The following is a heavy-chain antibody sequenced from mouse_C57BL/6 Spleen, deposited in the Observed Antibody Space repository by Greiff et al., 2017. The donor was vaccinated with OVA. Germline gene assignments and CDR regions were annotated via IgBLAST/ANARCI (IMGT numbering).Heavy chain of an antibody. V-gene: IGHV1-85*01. CDR2: IYPRDGST. J-gene: IGHJ4*01. D-gene: IGHD2-5*01. CDR1: GYTFTSYD. Sequence: QVQLKQSGPELVKPGASVKLSCKASGYTFTSYDINWVKQRPGQGLEWIGWIYPRDGSTKYNEKFKGKATLTVDTSSSTAYMELHSLTSEDSAVYFCARTYYSNYDYAMDYWGQGTSVTVSS. CDR3: ARTYYSNYDYAMDY.